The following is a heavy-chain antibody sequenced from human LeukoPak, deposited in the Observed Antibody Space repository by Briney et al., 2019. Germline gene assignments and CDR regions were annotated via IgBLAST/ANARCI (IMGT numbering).Heavy chain of an antibody. CDR3: AKGLKTGAIRPPYDY. J-gene: IGHJ4*02. CDR2: ISVNGGST. V-gene: IGHV3-23*01. CDR1: GLTFNSYA. D-gene: IGHD1-1*01. Sequence: GGSLRLSCAASGLTFNSYAMTWVRQPPGKGLEWVSVISVNGGSTYYADSVKGRFTISRDNLRNTLFLQMNDLRGEDTAVYYCAKGLKTGAIRPPYDYWGQGALVTVSS.